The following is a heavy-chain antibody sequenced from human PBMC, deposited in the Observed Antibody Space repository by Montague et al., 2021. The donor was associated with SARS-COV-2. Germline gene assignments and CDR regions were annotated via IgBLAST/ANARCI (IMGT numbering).Heavy chain of an antibody. J-gene: IGHJ4*02. CDR2: ISYDGSNK. D-gene: IGHD3-3*01. CDR3: ARDHLNRRGAEGFLTIFGVVTSNYFDY. Sequence: SLRLSCAASGFTFSSYAMHWVRQAPGKGLEWVAVISYDGSNKYYADSVKGRFTISRDNSKNTLYLQMHSLRAEDTAVYYCARDHLNRRGAEGFLTIFGVVTSNYFDYWGQGTLVTVSS. CDR1: GFTFSSYA. V-gene: IGHV3-30*04.